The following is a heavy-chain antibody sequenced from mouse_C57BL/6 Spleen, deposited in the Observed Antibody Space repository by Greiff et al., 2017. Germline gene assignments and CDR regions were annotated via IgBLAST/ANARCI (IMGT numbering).Heavy chain of an antibody. CDR3: AREGLRLRLDY. D-gene: IGHD3-2*02. Sequence: VQLVESGPELVKPGASVKISCKASGYAFSSSWMNWVKQRPGKGLEWIGRIYPGDGDTNYNGKFKGKATLTADKSSSTAYMQLSSLTSEDSAVYFCAREGLRLRLDYWGQGTTLTVSS. V-gene: IGHV1-82*01. CDR2: IYPGDGDT. J-gene: IGHJ2*01. CDR1: GYAFSSSW.